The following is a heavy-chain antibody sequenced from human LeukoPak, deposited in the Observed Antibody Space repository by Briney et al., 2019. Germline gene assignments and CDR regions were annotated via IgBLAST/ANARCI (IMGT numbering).Heavy chain of an antibody. CDR2: VYYTGST. J-gene: IGHJ4*02. CDR1: GGSVSNYY. Sequence: SETLSLTCSVSGGSVSNYYWSWIRQPPGKGLEWIGYVYYTGSTNYNPSLKSRVTMFEDKSKNQFSLRLHSVTVADTAVYYCARHFAYSSSSYLDYWGQGSLVTVSS. D-gene: IGHD6-6*01. CDR3: ARHFAYSSSSYLDY. V-gene: IGHV4-59*08.